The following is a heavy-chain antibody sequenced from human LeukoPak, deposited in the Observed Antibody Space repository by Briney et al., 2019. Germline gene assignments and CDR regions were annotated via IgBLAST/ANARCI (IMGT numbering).Heavy chain of an antibody. CDR1: SGSISGHY. D-gene: IGHD1-26*01. V-gene: IGHV4-59*08. J-gene: IGHJ4*02. Sequence: KPSETLSLTCTVSSGSISGHYWSWIRQPPGKGLEWIAYIYYSGGTNYNPSLKSRVTVSVDTSKNQFSLKLSSVTAADTAVYYCARHAQSPYSGSFDYWGQGTLVTVSS. CDR2: IYYSGGT. CDR3: ARHAQSPYSGSFDY.